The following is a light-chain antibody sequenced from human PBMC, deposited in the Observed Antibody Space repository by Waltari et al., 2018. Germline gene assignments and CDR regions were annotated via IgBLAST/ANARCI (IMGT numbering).Light chain of an antibody. J-gene: IGLJ2*01. CDR1: SSNIGSHT. CDR3: ASWDDSLNGHVV. Sequence: QSVLTQPPSASGTPGQRVTISCSGSSSNIGSHTVHWYQHLPGTAPTLLIVSNNQRPSGVPDRFSGSKAGTSASLAISGLQSEDEADYYCASWDDSLNGHVVFGGGTKLTIL. V-gene: IGLV1-44*01. CDR2: SNN.